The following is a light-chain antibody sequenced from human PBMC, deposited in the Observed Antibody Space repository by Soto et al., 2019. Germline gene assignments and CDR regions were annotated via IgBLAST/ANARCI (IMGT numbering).Light chain of an antibody. Sequence: QSALTQPASVSGSPGQSITISCTGISSPFTNYNLVSWYQRRPGKAPKLIIYEDNERPSGVSDRFSGSKSDNTASLTISGLQAEDEADYYCCSYAGINTVFFGGGTKVTVL. CDR1: SSPFTNYNL. CDR2: EDN. J-gene: IGLJ2*01. V-gene: IGLV2-23*02. CDR3: CSYAGINTVF.